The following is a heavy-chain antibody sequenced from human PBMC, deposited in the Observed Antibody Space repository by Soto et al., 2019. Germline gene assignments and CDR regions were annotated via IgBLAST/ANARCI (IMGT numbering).Heavy chain of an antibody. V-gene: IGHV4-39*01. J-gene: IGHJ4*02. CDR2: IYYSGRT. CDR1: GGSISGSSYY. D-gene: IGHD4-17*01. Sequence: QLQLQESGPGLVKPSETLSLTCTVSGGSISGSSYYWGWIRQPPGKGLEWIGSIYYSGRTYYNPSLNSRVTISVDTSKNQFSLKLSSVTAADTAVYYCARRYYGDPFDYWGQGTLVTVSS. CDR3: ARRYYGDPFDY.